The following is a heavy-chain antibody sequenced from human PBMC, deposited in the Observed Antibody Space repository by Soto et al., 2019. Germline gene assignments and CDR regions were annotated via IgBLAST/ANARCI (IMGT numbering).Heavy chain of an antibody. V-gene: IGHV4-39*07. CDR3: VRSDLGLATLTRHEY. CDR1: GGSISSSSYY. J-gene: IGHJ4*02. Sequence: SETLSLTCTVSGGSISSSSYYWGWIRQPPGKGLEWIGSIYYSGSTYYSPSLKSRVTISVDTSKNQFSLKLTSVTAADTAVYFCVRSDLGLATLTRHEYWGQGTLVTVSS. D-gene: IGHD2-21*02. CDR2: IYYSGST.